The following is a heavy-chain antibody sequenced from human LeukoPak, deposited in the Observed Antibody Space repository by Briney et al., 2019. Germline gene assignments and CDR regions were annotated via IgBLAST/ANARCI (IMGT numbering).Heavy chain of an antibody. CDR2: IRYDGSNK. D-gene: IGHD2-8*01. CDR1: GFPFSSYG. CDR3: AGSLGYCTSNVCYLKY. J-gene: IGHJ4*02. Sequence: GGSLRLSCAASGFPFSSYGMHWVRQAPGKGLEWVAFIRYDGSNKYYADSMKGRFTISRDNSKNTLYLQMNSLRAEDTAVYYCAGSLGYCTSNVCYLKYWGQGTLVTVSS. V-gene: IGHV3-30*02.